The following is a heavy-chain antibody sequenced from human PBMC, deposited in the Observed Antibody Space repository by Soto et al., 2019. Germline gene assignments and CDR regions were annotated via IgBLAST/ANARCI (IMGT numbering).Heavy chain of an antibody. V-gene: IGHV1-69*02. Sequence: SVKVSCKASGGTFSSYTISWVRQAPGQGLEWMGRIIPILGIANYAQKFQGRVTITADKSTSTAYMELSSLRSEDTAVYYCARRGQLSTDAFDIWGQGTMVTVSS. J-gene: IGHJ3*02. CDR1: GGTFSSYT. D-gene: IGHD3-16*02. CDR2: IIPILGIA. CDR3: ARRGQLSTDAFDI.